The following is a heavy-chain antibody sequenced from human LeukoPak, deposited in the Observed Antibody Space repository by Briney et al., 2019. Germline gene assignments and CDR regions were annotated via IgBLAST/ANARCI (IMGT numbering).Heavy chain of an antibody. J-gene: IGHJ4*02. Sequence: ASVKVSCKASGYTFTGYYMHWVRQAPGQGLEWMGWINPSGGSTSYAQKFQGRVTMTRDMSTSTVYMELSSLRSEDTAVYYCARELREEDENGYWGQGTLVTVSS. V-gene: IGHV1-46*01. CDR2: INPSGGST. D-gene: IGHD2-15*01. CDR3: ARELREEDENGY. CDR1: GYTFTGYY.